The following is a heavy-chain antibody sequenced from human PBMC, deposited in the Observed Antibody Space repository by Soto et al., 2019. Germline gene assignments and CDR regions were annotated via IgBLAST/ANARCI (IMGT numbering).Heavy chain of an antibody. J-gene: IGHJ4*02. CDR1: GFTFSSYA. Sequence: GGSLRLSCAASGFTFSSYAMHWVRQAPGKGLEWVAVISYDGSKKYYADSVKGRFTISRDNSKNTLYLQMNSLRAEDTAVYYCARDSGLSSSWYGGQDYWGQGTLVTVSS. V-gene: IGHV3-30-3*01. CDR3: ARDSGLSSSWYGGQDY. CDR2: ISYDGSKK. D-gene: IGHD6-13*01.